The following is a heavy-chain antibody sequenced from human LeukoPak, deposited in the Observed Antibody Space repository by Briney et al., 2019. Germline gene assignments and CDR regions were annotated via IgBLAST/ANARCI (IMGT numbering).Heavy chain of an antibody. CDR1: GFTFSSYG. V-gene: IGHV3-33*01. Sequence: GGSLRLSCAASGFTFSSYGMHWVRQAPGKGLEWVAVIWYDGSNKYYADSVEGRFTISRDNSKNTLYLQMNSLRAEDTAVYYCAREAPNSSGYYPPIEYWGQGTLVTVSS. J-gene: IGHJ4*02. D-gene: IGHD3-22*01. CDR3: AREAPNSSGYYPPIEY. CDR2: IWYDGSNK.